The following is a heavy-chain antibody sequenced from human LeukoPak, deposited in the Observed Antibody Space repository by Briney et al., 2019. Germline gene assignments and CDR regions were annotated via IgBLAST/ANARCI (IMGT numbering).Heavy chain of an antibody. CDR1: GGSISSNY. CDR3: ARDGRGTASSWYCDL. J-gene: IGHJ4*02. Sequence: SAESLSLTCTVSGGSISSNYRSWIRQPPGKGLEWIARIYTSGSTNYSPPLKSGVTLSVDTSRNQFSLRLSYVTAADTAVYYCARDGRGTASSWYCDLWGQGTLVTVSS. V-gene: IGHV4-4*07. CDR2: IYTSGST. D-gene: IGHD6-13*01.